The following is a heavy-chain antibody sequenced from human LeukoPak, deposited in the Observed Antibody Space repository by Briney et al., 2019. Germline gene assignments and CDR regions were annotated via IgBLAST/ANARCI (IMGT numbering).Heavy chain of an antibody. CDR2: ISSSSRYI. CDR3: ARASRWFGPHY. Sequence: GGSLRLSCAASGFTFSSYSMNWVGHAPGRGLEWVSSISSSSRYIYYADSVKGQFTISRDNAKKSLYLQMNSVRAEDTAVYYCARASRWFGPHYWGQGTLVTVSS. J-gene: IGHJ4*02. V-gene: IGHV3-21*01. CDR1: GFTFSSYS. D-gene: IGHD3-10*01.